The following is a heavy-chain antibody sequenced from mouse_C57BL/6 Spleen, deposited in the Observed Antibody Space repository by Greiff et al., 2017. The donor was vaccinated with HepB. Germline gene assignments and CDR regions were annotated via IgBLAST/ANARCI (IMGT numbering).Heavy chain of an antibody. CDR1: GYTFTSYW. CDR3: ARSPSTVGFDY. D-gene: IGHD1-1*01. CDR2: IDPSDSYT. J-gene: IGHJ2*01. Sequence: QVHVKQPGAELVMPGASVKLSCKASGYTFTSYWMHWVKQRPGQGLEWIGEIDPSDSYTNYNQKFKGKSTLTVDKSSSTAYMQLSSLTSEDSAVYYCARSPSTVGFDYWGQGTTLTVSS. V-gene: IGHV1-69*01.